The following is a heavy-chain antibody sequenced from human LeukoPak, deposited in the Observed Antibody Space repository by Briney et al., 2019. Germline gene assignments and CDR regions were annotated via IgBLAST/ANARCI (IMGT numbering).Heavy chain of an antibody. V-gene: IGHV3-64*01. CDR3: ARDSIYCSSTSCYRYFQH. CDR1: GFTFSSYA. D-gene: IGHD2-2*01. Sequence: GSLRLSRAASGFTFSSYAMHWVRQAPGKGLEYVSAISSNGGSTYYANSVKGRFTISRDNSKNTLYLQMGSLRAEDMAVYYCARDSIYCSSTSCYRYFQHWGQGTLVTVSS. J-gene: IGHJ1*01. CDR2: ISSNGGST.